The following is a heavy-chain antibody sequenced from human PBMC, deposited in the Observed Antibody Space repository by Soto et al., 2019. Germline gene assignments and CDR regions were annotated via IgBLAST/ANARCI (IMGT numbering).Heavy chain of an antibody. CDR3: ASDQGGDLDY. Sequence: QVQLQESGPGLMKPSQTLSLTCTVSGASIGRGGYYWTWIRQHPGKALEWMGHIHFSGETNYNPSLMGRLTMSIDTSTNQFSLHLAAVTAADTAMYYCASDQGGDLDYWGQGTLVSVSS. J-gene: IGHJ4*02. D-gene: IGHD2-21*01. V-gene: IGHV4-31*03. CDR1: GASIGRGGYY. CDR2: IHFSGET.